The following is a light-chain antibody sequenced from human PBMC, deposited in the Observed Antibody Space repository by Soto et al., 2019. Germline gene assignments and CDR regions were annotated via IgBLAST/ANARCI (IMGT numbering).Light chain of an antibody. CDR3: QQYNTYFRT. CDR1: QNINTW. V-gene: IGKV1-5*03. CDR2: KAS. J-gene: IGKJ1*01. Sequence: DIQMTQSPSTLSASVGDRVTITCRASQNINTWLAWYQQKSGEAPKLLIYKASSLESGVPSRLSASGSGTEFTLTISSLQPDDSATYHCQQYNTYFRTFGQGDQGGYQ.